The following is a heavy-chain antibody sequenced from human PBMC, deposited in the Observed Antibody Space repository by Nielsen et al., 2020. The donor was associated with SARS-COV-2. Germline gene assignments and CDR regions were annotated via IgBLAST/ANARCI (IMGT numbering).Heavy chain of an antibody. Sequence: ASVKVSCKASGHTFTGYYMHWVRQAPGQGLEWMGRINPNSGGTNYAQKFQGRVTMTRDTSISTAYMELSRLRSDDTAVYYCARITNSYGYLSIDYWGQGTLVTVSS. J-gene: IGHJ4*02. D-gene: IGHD5-18*01. CDR1: GHTFTGYY. CDR2: INPNSGGT. V-gene: IGHV1-2*06. CDR3: ARITNSYGYLSIDY.